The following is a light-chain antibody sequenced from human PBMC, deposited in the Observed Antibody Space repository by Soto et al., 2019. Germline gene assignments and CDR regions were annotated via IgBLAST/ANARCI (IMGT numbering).Light chain of an antibody. Sequence: AIQMAQSPSSLSAAGGDRVTITCRTSQDIRNELGWYQQRPGKAPKLLIYAASTLQSGVPSRFSASGSGTDFTLTISSLQPEDFATYYCLQDYNYPRTFGPGTKV. CDR1: QDIRNE. CDR2: AAS. V-gene: IGKV1-6*01. CDR3: LQDYNYPRT. J-gene: IGKJ1*01.